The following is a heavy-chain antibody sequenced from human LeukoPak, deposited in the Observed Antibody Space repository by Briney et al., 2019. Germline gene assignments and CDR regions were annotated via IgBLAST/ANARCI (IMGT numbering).Heavy chain of an antibody. V-gene: IGHV4-59*12. CDR3: ASYFFQAEDGIRDYYYYYYMDV. J-gene: IGHJ6*03. D-gene: IGHD3-3*01. CDR1: GSSISSYY. CDR2: IYYSWST. Sequence: PSYTLSLTCTVSGSSISSYYWSWIRQPPGKGLDWIGYIYYSWSTNYNPSLKSRVTISVGTSKNQFSLKLSSVTAADTAVYYCASYFFQAEDGIRDYYYYYYMDVWGKGTTVTISS.